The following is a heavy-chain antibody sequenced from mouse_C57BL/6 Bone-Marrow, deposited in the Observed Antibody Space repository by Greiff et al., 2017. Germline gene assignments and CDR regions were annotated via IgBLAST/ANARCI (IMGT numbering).Heavy chain of an antibody. CDR2: IYPRSGNT. CDR1: GYTFTSYG. V-gene: IGHV1-81*01. CDR3: ARRDGSSFYWYFDV. J-gene: IGHJ1*03. D-gene: IGHD1-1*01. Sequence: VQLQQSGAELARPGASVKLSCKASGYTFTSYGISWVKQRTGQGLEWIGEIYPRSGNTYYNEKFNGKATLTADKSSSTAYMELRSLTSEDSAVYFCARRDGSSFYWYFDVWGTGTTVTVSS.